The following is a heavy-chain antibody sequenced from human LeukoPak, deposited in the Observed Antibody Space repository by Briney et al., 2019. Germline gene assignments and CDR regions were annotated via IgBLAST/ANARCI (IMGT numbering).Heavy chain of an antibody. V-gene: IGHV3-23*01. J-gene: IGHJ3*02. CDR3: GSAGYTSSSGRAFDI. D-gene: IGHD6-13*01. Sequence: GGSLRLSCAASGFTLSRYVMSWVRPAPGKGPEWVSAISESGSRTYHGDSVKGRFTTSRDNSKNTLYLQMNSLRAEDTAVYYCGSAGYTSSSGRAFDIWGQGTMVTVSS. CDR2: ISESGSRT. CDR1: GFTLSRYV.